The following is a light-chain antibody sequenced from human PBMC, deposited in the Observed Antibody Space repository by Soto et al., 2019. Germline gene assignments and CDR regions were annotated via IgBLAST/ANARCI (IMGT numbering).Light chain of an antibody. CDR1: SSDVGAYKY. V-gene: IGLV2-8*01. CDR2: EVT. CDR3: TSYVGNDIWV. J-gene: IGLJ3*02. Sequence: QSALTQPPSASGSPGQSVTICCTGTSSDVGAYKYVSWYQQYPGKAPKLMMYEVTKRPSGVPDRFSGSKSGNTASLTVSGLQAEDEADYYCTSYVGNDIWVFGGGTKLTVL.